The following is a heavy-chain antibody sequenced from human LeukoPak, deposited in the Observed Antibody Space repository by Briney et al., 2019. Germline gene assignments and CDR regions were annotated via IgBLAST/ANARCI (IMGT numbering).Heavy chain of an antibody. CDR2: IYYSGST. J-gene: IGHJ3*02. CDR1: GGSISSSSYY. Sequence: SETLSLTCTVSGGSISSSSYYWGWIRQPPGKGLEWIGSIYYSGSTYYNPSLKSRVTISVDTSKNQFSLKLSSVTAADTAVYYCARGKWLPLGAFDIWGQGTMVTVSS. CDR3: ARGKWLPLGAFDI. D-gene: IGHD6-19*01. V-gene: IGHV4-39*07.